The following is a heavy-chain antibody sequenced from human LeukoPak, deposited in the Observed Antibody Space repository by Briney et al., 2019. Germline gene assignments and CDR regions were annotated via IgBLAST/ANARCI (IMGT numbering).Heavy chain of an antibody. D-gene: IGHD3-22*01. Sequence: SETLSLTCTVSGGSISSTSHYWGWIRQPPGKGLEWIGSVYYSGNTYYNPSLKSRVTISVDTSKNQFSLRLNSVTAADTAVYFCARDVADSTGYPFDCWGQGTLVTVSS. V-gene: IGHV4-39*07. J-gene: IGHJ4*02. CDR3: ARDVADSTGYPFDC. CDR2: VYYSGNT. CDR1: GGSISSTSHY.